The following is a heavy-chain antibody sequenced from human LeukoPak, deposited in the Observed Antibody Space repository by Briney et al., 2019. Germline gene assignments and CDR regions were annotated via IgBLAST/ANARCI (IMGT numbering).Heavy chain of an antibody. J-gene: IGHJ4*02. CDR2: ISYDGSNK. D-gene: IGHD6-13*01. V-gene: IGHV3-30*18. CDR3: AKDNVAAAGRYFDY. Sequence: PGVSLRLSCAASGFTFSNYGMHWVRQAPGKGLEWVALISYDGSNKYFADSVKGRFTISRDNSKNTLYLQMHSLRAEDTAVYYCAKDNVAAAGRYFDYWGQGTLVTVSS. CDR1: GFTFSNYG.